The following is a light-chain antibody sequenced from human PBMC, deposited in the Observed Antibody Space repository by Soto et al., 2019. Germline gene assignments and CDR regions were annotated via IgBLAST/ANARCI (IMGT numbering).Light chain of an antibody. J-gene: IGLJ1*01. CDR3: AAWDDSLSGRYV. V-gene: IGLV1-47*01. CDR2: RNN. CDR1: SSNIGSNY. Sequence: QSALTQPPSASGTPGQRVTISCSGSSSNIGSNYVYWYQQLPGTAPKLLIYRNNQRPSGVPDRFSGSKSGTSASLAISGLRSEDEAYYYCAAWDDSLSGRYVFGTGTKVTDL.